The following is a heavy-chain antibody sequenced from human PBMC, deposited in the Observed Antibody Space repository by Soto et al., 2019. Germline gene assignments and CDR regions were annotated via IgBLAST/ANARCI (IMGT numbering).Heavy chain of an antibody. D-gene: IGHD6-6*01. J-gene: IGHJ4*02. CDR2: IYYSGST. V-gene: IGHV4-39*01. CDR3: ARGAARQLFDY. CDR1: GGSISSSSYY. Sequence: QLQLQESGPGLVKPSETLSLTCTVSGGSISSSSYYWGWIRQPPGKGLEWIGSIYYSGSTYYNPSLKRRVTISVDTSKNQFSLKLSSVTAADTAVYYCARGAARQLFDYWGQGTLVTVSS.